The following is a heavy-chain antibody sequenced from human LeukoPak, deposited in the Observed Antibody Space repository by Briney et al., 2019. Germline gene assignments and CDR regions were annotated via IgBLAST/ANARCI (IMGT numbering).Heavy chain of an antibody. CDR1: GGTFSSYA. D-gene: IGHD1-26*01. Sequence: SVKVSCKASGGTFSSYAISWVRQAPGQGLEWMGGIIPIFGTANYAQKFQGRVTITADESTSTAYMELSSLRSEDTAVYYCARDPVGGSTIFDYWGQGTLVTVSS. V-gene: IGHV1-69*01. CDR2: IIPIFGTA. CDR3: ARDPVGGSTIFDY. J-gene: IGHJ4*02.